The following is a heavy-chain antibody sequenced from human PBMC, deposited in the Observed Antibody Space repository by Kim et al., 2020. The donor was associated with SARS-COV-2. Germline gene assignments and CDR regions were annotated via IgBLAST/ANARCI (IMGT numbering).Heavy chain of an antibody. D-gene: IGHD6-19*01. V-gene: IGHV4-59*01. CDR1: GGSISSYY. CDR3: ARSPSLQQWLVN. CDR2: IYYNGDT. J-gene: IGHJ4*02. Sequence: SETLSLTCTVSGGSISSYYWSWIRQLPGKGLEWIVYIYYNGDTTYNPSLKSRVTISLETSKNQFSLKLSYVTAADTAVYYCARSPSLQQWLVNWGQGTLVTVSS.